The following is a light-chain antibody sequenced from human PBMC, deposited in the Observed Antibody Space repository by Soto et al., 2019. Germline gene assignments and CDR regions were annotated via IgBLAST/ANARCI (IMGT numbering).Light chain of an antibody. CDR3: QQYGSSPWT. V-gene: IGKV3-20*01. Sequence: EIVLTQSPGTLSLSPGERATLSCRASQSVSSSYLAWYQQKPGQAPRLLIYCASSRATGIPGRFSGSGSGTDFTLTISRLEPEDFAVYYCQQYGSSPWTFGQGTKVEIK. CDR1: QSVSSSY. CDR2: CAS. J-gene: IGKJ1*01.